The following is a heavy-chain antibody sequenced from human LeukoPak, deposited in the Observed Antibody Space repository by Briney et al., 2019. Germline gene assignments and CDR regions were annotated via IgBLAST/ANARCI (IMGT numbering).Heavy chain of an antibody. CDR3: ARDKGTITPRGYYYYIDV. CDR2: IKQDGSEK. J-gene: IGHJ6*03. Sequence: GGSLRLSCAASGFIFSNYWMTWVRQAPGKGLEWVAKIKQDGSEKYHVDSVKGRFTISRDNAKNSLYLQMNNLRAEDTAVYYCARDKGTITPRGYYYYIDVWGRGTTVTVSS. V-gene: IGHV3-7*01. D-gene: IGHD5-24*01. CDR1: GFIFSNYW.